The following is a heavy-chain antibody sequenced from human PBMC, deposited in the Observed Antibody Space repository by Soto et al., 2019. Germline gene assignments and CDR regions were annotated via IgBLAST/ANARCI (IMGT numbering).Heavy chain of an antibody. J-gene: IGHJ6*02. CDR3: AREIDGYYGMDV. CDR2: IIPMFGTA. CDR1: GGTFSTDS. V-gene: IGHV1-69*12. Sequence: QVQLVQSGAEVKKPGSSVKVSCKASGGTFSTDSISWVRQAPGQGLEWMGGIIPMFGTANNAQKFQGRVTITADESTSTAYMELSSLRSADPAVYFCAREIDGYYGMDVWGQGTTVTVAS.